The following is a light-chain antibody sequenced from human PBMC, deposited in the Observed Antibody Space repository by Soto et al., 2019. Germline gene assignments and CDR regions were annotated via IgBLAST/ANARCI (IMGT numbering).Light chain of an antibody. CDR2: GVS. Sequence: EIVLTQSPGTLSLSPGERATLSCRASQSVSSSYLAWYQQKPGQAPRLLIYGVSSRATGIPDRFSGSGSGTDFTLTISRLEPEDFAVYYCQQYGSSPWMFGQGTKVEIK. CDR3: QQYGSSPWM. V-gene: IGKV3-20*01. CDR1: QSVSSSY. J-gene: IGKJ1*01.